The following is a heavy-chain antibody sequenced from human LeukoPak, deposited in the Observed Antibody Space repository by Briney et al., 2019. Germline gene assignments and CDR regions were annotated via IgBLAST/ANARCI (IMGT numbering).Heavy chain of an antibody. D-gene: IGHD2-21*02. J-gene: IGHJ1*01. CDR2: ISWNSGSI. Sequence: PGRSLRLSCAASGFTSDDYAMHWVRQAPGKGLEWVSGISWNSGSIGQADSVKGRFTISRDNSKNTLYLQMNSLRAEDTAVYYCARDGLAYCGGDCYSNAQHWGQGTLVTVSS. V-gene: IGHV3-9*02. CDR3: ARDGLAYCGGDCYSNAQH. CDR1: GFTSDDYA.